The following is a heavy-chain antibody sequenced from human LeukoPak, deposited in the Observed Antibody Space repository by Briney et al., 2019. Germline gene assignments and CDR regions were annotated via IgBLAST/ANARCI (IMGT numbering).Heavy chain of an antibody. CDR2: INHSGST. J-gene: IGHJ3*02. CDR1: GGSFSGYY. D-gene: IGHD3-9*01. CDR3: ARVDSNHDAFDI. Sequence: SETLSLTCAVYGGSFSGYYWSWIRQPPGKGLEWIGEINHSGSTNYNPSLKSRVTISVDTSKNQFSLKLSSVTAADTAVYYCARVDSNHDAFDIWGQGTVVTVSS. V-gene: IGHV4-34*01.